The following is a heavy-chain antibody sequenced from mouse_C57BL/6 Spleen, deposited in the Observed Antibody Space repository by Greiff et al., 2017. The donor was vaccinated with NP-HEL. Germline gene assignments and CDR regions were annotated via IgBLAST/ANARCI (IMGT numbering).Heavy chain of an antibody. J-gene: IGHJ2*01. Sequence: VQLQQPGAELVRPGTSVKVSCKASGYAFTNYLIEWVKQRPGQGLEWIGVINPGSGGTNYNEKFKGKATLTADKSSSTAYMQLSSLTSEDSAVYFCAREGDGDYFDYWGQGTTLTVSS. CDR1: GYAFTNYL. CDR3: AREGDGDYFDY. CDR2: INPGSGGT. D-gene: IGHD3-3*01. V-gene: IGHV1-54*01.